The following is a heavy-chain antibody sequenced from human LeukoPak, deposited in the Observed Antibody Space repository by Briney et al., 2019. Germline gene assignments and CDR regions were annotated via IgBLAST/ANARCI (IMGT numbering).Heavy chain of an antibody. J-gene: IGHJ4*02. CDR1: GFTFSSYS. V-gene: IGHV3-23*01. CDR2: ISSYGAST. D-gene: IGHD3-16*02. Sequence: GGSLRLSCAASGFTFSSYSMNWVRQAPGKGLEWVSGISSYGASTYYADSVKGRSTTSRDNSKNSLYLQLDSLRAEDTAIYYCAPSRSSPPDFWGQGTLVTVSS. CDR3: APSRSSPPDF.